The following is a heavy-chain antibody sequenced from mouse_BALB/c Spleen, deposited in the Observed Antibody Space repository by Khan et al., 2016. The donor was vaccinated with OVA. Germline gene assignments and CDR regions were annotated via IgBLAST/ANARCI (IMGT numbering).Heavy chain of an antibody. Sequence: EVKLLESGPGLVKPSQSLSLTCTVTGYSITSDYAWNWIRQFPGNKLEWMGYISYSGNTKYNPSLKSRISITRDTSKNQSFLQLNFVTIEDTATYYCARIQAGAFDYWDQGTTLTVSS. V-gene: IGHV3-2*02. CDR3: ARIQAGAFDY. D-gene: IGHD3-2*02. CDR1: GYSITSDYA. J-gene: IGHJ2*01. CDR2: ISYSGNT.